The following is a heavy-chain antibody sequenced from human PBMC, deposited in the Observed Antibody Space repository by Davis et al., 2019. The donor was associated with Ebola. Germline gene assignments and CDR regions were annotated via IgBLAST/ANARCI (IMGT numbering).Heavy chain of an antibody. CDR3: ARGGYDDGSLEH. J-gene: IGHJ4*02. CDR2: TFRGGGT. V-gene: IGHV3-53*01. D-gene: IGHD5-18*01. CDR1: GVTVSRDY. Sequence: GESLNISCADSGVTVSRDYMSWLRQGPGKGLEWVSLTFRGGGTNYADSVKGRFTISSDNLNNVLYLQMNSLRVEDTAVYYCARGGYDDGSLEHWGQGTLVTVSS.